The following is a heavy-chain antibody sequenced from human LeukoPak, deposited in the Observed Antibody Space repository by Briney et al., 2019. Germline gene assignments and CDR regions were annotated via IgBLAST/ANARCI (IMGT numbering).Heavy chain of an antibody. CDR3: ARASIAAAHTNYYYYYMDV. V-gene: IGHV1-2*02. D-gene: IGHD6-13*01. CDR2: INPNSGGT. CDR1: GYTFTGYY. Sequence: AAVKVSCKASGYTFTGYYMHWVRQAPGQGLEWMGWINPNSGGTNYAQKFQGRVTMTRDTSISTAYKELSRLRSDDTAVYYCARASIAAAHTNYYYYYMDVWGKGTTVTISS. J-gene: IGHJ6*03.